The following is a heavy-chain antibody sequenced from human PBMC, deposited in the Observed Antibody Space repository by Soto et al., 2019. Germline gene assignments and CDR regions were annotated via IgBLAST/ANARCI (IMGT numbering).Heavy chain of an antibody. V-gene: IGHV3-48*02. D-gene: IGHD3-10*01. J-gene: IGHJ4*02. CDR3: ARDGHYYGSGSPPSEVRVPIDY. CDR2: ISSSSSTI. CDR1: GFTFSSYS. Sequence: GSLRLSCAASGFTFSSYSMNWVRQAPGKGLEWVSYISSSSSTIYYADSVKGRFTISRDNAKNSLYLQMNSLRDEDTAVYYCARDGHYYGSGSPPSEVRVPIDYWGQGTLVTVSS.